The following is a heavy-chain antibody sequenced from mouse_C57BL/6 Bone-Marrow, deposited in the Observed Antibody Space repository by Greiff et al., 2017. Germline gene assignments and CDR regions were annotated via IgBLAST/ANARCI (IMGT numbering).Heavy chain of an antibody. J-gene: IGHJ2*01. Sequence: VQLVESGGGLVQPGGSLSLSCAASGFTFTDYYMSWVRQPPGKALEWLGFIRNKANGYTTEYSASVKGRFTISRDNSQSILYLQMNALRAEDSATYYCARYYYAFDYWGQGTTLTVSS. V-gene: IGHV7-3*01. CDR3: ARYYYAFDY. D-gene: IGHD1-1*01. CDR2: IRNKANGYTT. CDR1: GFTFTDYY.